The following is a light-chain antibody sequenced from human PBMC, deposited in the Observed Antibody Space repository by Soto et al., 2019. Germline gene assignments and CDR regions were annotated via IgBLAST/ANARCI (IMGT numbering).Light chain of an antibody. CDR2: DAS. CDR3: QQRNNWPLTT. J-gene: IGKJ5*01. V-gene: IGKV3-11*01. Sequence: EIVLTQSPATLSLYTGERATHSSRASQSVSNFLAWYQQKPGQAPRLLIYDASNRATGIPARFSGSGSGTDFTLTIRSLEPEDFVIYYCQQRNNWPLTTFGHGTRLEIK. CDR1: QSVSNF.